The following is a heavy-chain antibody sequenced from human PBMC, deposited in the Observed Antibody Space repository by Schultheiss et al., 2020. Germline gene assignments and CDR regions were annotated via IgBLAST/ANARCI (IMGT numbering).Heavy chain of an antibody. V-gene: IGHV4-4*02. J-gene: IGHJ6*03. CDR2: IYSTGGT. Sequence: SETLSLTCTISGASISSSNWWTWVRQSPGKGLEWIGRIYSTGGTDYNPSLKSRVTISVDTSKNQFSLKLSSVTAADTAVYYCARPAGTPSYMDVWGKGTTVTVSS. CDR3: ARPAGTPSYMDV. CDR1: GASISSSNW. D-gene: IGHD6-19*01.